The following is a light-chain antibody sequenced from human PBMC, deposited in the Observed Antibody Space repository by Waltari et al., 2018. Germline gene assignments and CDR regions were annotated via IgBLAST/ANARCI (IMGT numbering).Light chain of an antibody. CDR3: SSYAGSTTLV. CDR1: SSDVGSYNL. V-gene: IGLV2-23*02. CDR2: EVN. Sequence: QSALTQPASVSGSPGQSITISCTGTSSDVGSYNLVSWYQQHPDKAPKLMIYEVNKRPSGVSNRCSGSKSGNTASRTISGLQAEDEADYYCSSYAGSTTLVFGGGTKLTVL. J-gene: IGLJ3*02.